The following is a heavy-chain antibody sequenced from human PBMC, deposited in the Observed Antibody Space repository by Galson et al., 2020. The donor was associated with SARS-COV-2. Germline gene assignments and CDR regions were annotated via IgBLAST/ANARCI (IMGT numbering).Heavy chain of an antibody. CDR1: GYSVSTTNS. J-gene: IGHJ2*01. CDR3: ARQGVNMIVLVTVPGWYFDL. V-gene: IGHV4-38-2*02. D-gene: IGHD3-22*01. Sequence: SEPLSLPCTVSGYSVSTTNSWGWVRQPPGRGLAWIGRVYPSGPTYYNPSLKSRATPSVDTSKNQFSLRLDSVTAADTALYYCARQGVNMIVLVTVPGWYFDLWGRGTLVTVSS. CDR2: VYPSGPT.